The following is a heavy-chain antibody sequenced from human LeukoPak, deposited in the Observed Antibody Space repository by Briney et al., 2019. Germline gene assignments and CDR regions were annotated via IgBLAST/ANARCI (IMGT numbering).Heavy chain of an antibody. J-gene: IGHJ4*02. CDR1: GYSFTNYW. Sequence: GESLKISCKASGYSFTNYWIGWVRQMPGKGLEWMGIIYPGDSDTRYSPSFQGQVTISADKSISTAYLQWSSLKASDTAMYYCARSDQDIVATILFDYWGQGTLVTVSS. D-gene: IGHD5-12*01. V-gene: IGHV5-51*01. CDR2: IYPGDSDT. CDR3: ARSDQDIVATILFDY.